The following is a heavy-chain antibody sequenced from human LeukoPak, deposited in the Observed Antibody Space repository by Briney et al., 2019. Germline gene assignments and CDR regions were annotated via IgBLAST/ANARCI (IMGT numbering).Heavy chain of an antibody. CDR2: IIPIFGTA. J-gene: IGHJ4*02. D-gene: IGHD4-17*01. Sequence: ASVKVSCKASGDTFSSYAISWVRQAPGQGLEWMGGIIPIFGTANYAQKFQGRVTITADKSTSTAYMELSSLRSEDTAVYYCASAEDYGDYLNSFDYWGQGTLVTVSS. CDR3: ASAEDYGDYLNSFDY. V-gene: IGHV1-69*06. CDR1: GDTFSSYA.